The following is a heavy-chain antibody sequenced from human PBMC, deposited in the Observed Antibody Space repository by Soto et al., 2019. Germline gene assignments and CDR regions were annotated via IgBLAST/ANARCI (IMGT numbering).Heavy chain of an antibody. Sequence: PGGSLRLSCAASGFTFSSYGIHWVRQAPGKGLEWVGIIWYDGSNKYYADSVKGRFTISRDSSKNTVYLQMDSLRVEDTAVYYCARDNDGAQFASSYNDLWGQGTLVTVSS. D-gene: IGHD6-6*01. CDR3: ARDNDGAQFASSYNDL. J-gene: IGHJ5*02. CDR2: IWYDGSNK. CDR1: GFTFSSYG. V-gene: IGHV3-33*01.